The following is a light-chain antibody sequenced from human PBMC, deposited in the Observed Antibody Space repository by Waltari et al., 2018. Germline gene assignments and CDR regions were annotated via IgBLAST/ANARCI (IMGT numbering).Light chain of an antibody. J-gene: IGKJ4*01. V-gene: IGKV1-5*03. CDR1: QSSLIW. CDR3: QQYSSFPLS. Sequence: DIQMTQSPPTLSASVGDRVTVTRRASQSSLIWLAWYQQKPGKAPKLLSYKASTLDSGVPARFSGSASGTEFTLTISSLQAEDFAAYYCQQYSSFPLSFGGGTNIVIK. CDR2: KAS.